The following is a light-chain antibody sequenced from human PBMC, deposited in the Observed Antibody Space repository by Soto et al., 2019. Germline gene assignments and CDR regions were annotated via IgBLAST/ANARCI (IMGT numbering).Light chain of an antibody. CDR2: GNS. Sequence: QSVLTQPPSVSGAPGQRVTISCTGSSSNIGARYDVHWYQQLPGTAPKLLIYGNSNRPSGVPDRFSGSKSGTSASLAITGLQAEDEADYYCQSYDSILSGLVFGTGTKLTVL. CDR3: QSYDSILSGLV. J-gene: IGLJ1*01. V-gene: IGLV1-40*01. CDR1: SSNIGARYD.